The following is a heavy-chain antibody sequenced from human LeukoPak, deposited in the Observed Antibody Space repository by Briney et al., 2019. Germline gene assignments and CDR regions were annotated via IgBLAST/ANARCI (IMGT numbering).Heavy chain of an antibody. V-gene: IGHV4-61*02. D-gene: IGHD3-22*01. CDR1: GGSISSGSYY. J-gene: IGHJ5*02. CDR3: ARDFDYDSSGYHGWFDP. CDR2: IYTSGST. Sequence: SETLSLTCTVSGGSISSGSYYWSWIRQPAGKGLEWIGRIYTSGSTNYNPSLKSRVTISVDTSKNQFSLKLSSVTAADTAVYYCARDFDYDSSGYHGWFDPWGQGTLVTVSS.